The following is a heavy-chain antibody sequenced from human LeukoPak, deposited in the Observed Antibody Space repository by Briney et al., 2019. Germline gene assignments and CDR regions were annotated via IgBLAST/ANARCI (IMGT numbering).Heavy chain of an antibody. J-gene: IGHJ4*02. V-gene: IGHV1-69*05. CDR3: ARGTEIYWDPFDY. D-gene: IGHD2-8*02. Sequence: SVKVSCKASGGTFSSYAISWVRQAPGQGLEWMGGIMPIFGTANYAQKFQGRVTITTDESTSTAYMELSSLRSEDTAVYYCARGTEIYWDPFDYWGQGTLVTVSS. CDR2: IMPIFGTA. CDR1: GGTFSSYA.